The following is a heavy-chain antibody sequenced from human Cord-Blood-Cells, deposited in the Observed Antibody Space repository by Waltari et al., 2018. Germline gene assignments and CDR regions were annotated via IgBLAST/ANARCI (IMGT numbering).Heavy chain of an antibody. CDR3: ARETGPAYGSGSFDY. D-gene: IGHD3-10*01. CDR2: IYYSGST. J-gene: IGHJ4*02. CDR1: GGSISSYY. V-gene: IGHV4-59*01. Sequence: QVQLQESGPGLVKPSETLSLTCTVSGGSISSYYWSWIRQPPGKGREWIGYIYYSGSTNPNPPLKRRVTISVDTSKTQFSLKLSSVTAADTAVYYCARETGPAYGSGSFDYWGQGTLVTVSS.